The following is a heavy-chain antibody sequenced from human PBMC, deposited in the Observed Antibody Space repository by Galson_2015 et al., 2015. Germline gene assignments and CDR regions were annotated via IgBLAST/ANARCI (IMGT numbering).Heavy chain of an antibody. V-gene: IGHV3-30*18. CDR2: ISYDGSNK. D-gene: IGHD6-6*01. Sequence: SLRLSCAASGFTFSSYGMHWVRQAPGKGLEWVAVISYDGSNKYYADSVKGRFTISRDNSKNTPYLQMNSLRAEDTAVYYCAKSRPRQLGVDYWGQGTLVTVSS. J-gene: IGHJ4*02. CDR3: AKSRPRQLGVDY. CDR1: GFTFSSYG.